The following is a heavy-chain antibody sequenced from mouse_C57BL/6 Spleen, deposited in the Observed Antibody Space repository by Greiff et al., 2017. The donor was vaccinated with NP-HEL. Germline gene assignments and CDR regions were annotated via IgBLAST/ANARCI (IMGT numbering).Heavy chain of an antibody. CDR2: IHPNSGST. V-gene: IGHV1-64*01. Sequence: QVQLQQPGAELVKPGASVKLSCKASGYTFTSYWMHWVKQRPGQGLEWIGMIHPNSGSTNYNEKFKSKATLTVDKSSSTAYMQLSSLTSEDSAVYYCARGGYGSSCYFDYWGQGTTLTVSS. CDR3: ARGGYGSSCYFDY. J-gene: IGHJ2*01. D-gene: IGHD1-1*01. CDR1: GYTFTSYW.